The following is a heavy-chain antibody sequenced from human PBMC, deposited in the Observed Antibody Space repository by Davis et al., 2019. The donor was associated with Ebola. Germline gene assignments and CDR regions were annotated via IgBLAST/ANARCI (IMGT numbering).Heavy chain of an antibody. Sequence: ASVKVSCKASGYSFTKYPMHWVRQAPGQRLEYMGWINVGNGNTKYSQKFQHRVTITRDTSASTTYMELSSLRSEDTAVYYCARHYYDSSGYLDCWGQGTLVTVSS. V-gene: IGHV1-3*01. CDR2: INVGNGNT. J-gene: IGHJ4*02. D-gene: IGHD3-22*01. CDR1: GYSFTKYP. CDR3: ARHYYDSSGYLDC.